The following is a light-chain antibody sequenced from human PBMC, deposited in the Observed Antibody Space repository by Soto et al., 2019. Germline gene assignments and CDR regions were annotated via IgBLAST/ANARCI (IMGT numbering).Light chain of an antibody. CDR2: GTS. J-gene: IGKJ3*01. V-gene: IGKV1-9*01. CDR3: QQLQRTPFT. Sequence: QLTQSPSSLSASVGDRVTITCRASQAISRYLAWYQQKAGKAPKLLIYGTSTLQSGVPSRFSAFGSGTEFTLTISSLQPEDFATYHCQQLQRTPFTFGHGTTVDV. CDR1: QAISRY.